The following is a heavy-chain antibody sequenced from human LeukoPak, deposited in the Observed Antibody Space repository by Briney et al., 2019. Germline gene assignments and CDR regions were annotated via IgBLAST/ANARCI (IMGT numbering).Heavy chain of an antibody. CDR1: GGSIISSDYS. CDR2: IYYSGSA. CDR3: ATLAGES. V-gene: IGHV4-39*01. Sequence: SETLSLTCTVSGGSIISSDYSWGWIRQPPGKGLEYIGNIYYSGSAYYNPSLKSRVTLSVDTSNNQFSLRLTSVTAADTAVYYCATLAGESWGQGTLVTVSS. D-gene: IGHD1-26*01. J-gene: IGHJ5*02.